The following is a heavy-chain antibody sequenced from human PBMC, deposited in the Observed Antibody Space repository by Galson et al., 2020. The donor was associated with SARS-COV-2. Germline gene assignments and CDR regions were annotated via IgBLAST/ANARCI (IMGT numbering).Heavy chain of an antibody. Sequence: GGSLRLSCAASGFTVSSNYMSWVRQAPGKGLEWVAVISYDGSKTYYVDSLKGRFTISRDNSKNTLYLHMESMTTEDTAVYYCVKDRADGYDFGGDYWGRGTLVTVSS. CDR1: GFTVSSNY. CDR2: ISYDGSKT. D-gene: IGHD5-12*01. J-gene: IGHJ4*02. V-gene: IGHV3-30*18. CDR3: VKDRADGYDFGGDY.